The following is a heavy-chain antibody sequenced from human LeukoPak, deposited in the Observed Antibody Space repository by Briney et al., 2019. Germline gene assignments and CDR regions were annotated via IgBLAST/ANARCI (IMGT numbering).Heavy chain of an antibody. V-gene: IGHV4-4*07. CDR2: IYTSGST. CDR1: GGSLSSYY. Sequence: SETLSLTCLVSGGSLSSYYWRWLRQPGGKGLAWIGRIYTSGSTNYNLSLKSRVTMSVDTSKNQFSLKLSSVTAADTAVYYCARVDTAMVWAFDIWGQGTMVTISS. D-gene: IGHD5-18*01. CDR3: ARVDTAMVWAFDI. J-gene: IGHJ3*02.